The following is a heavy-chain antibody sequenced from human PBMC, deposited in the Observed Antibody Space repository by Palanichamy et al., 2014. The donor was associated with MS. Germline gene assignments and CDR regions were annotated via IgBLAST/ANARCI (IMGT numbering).Heavy chain of an antibody. CDR2: IHYNGNT. J-gene: IGHJ4*02. D-gene: IGHD5-24*01. Sequence: QPPGKGLEWLGYIHYNGNTNYNPSLKSRVTISIDTSKNQFSLKLSSVTAADTAVYYCARGDGPSIDYVGQGTLVTVSS. CDR3: ARGDGPSIDY. V-gene: IGHV4-59*01.